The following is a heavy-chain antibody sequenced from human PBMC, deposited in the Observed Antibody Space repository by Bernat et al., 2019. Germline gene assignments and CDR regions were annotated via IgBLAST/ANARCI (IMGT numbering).Heavy chain of an antibody. V-gene: IGHV3-15*07. J-gene: IGHJ4*02. CDR3: GGLSYGGLFDY. Sequence: VQLVESGGGVVQPGTSLRLSCAASGFTFNNTWMNWVRQAPGKGLEWVGRIKSKTHGETTDYAAPVKGRFTISRDDSKDMLYLQMNSLKTEDTAVYYCGGLSYGGLFDYWGQGSLVTVSS. CDR2: IKSKTHGETT. CDR1: GFTFNNTW. D-gene: IGHD3-16*01.